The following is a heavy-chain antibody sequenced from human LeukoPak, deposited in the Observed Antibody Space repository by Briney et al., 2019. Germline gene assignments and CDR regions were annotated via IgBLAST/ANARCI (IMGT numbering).Heavy chain of an antibody. CDR2: IRNDGSNK. D-gene: IGHD2-2*01. CDR1: GFTFSSYG. J-gene: IGHJ4*02. Sequence: GGSLRLSCAASGFTFSSYGMDWVRQAPGKGLEWVAFIRNDGSNKYYADSVKGRFTISRDDSKNTLYLQMNSLRAEDTAVYYCAKFNRQYCSSIGCYGGFDYWGQGTLVTVSS. CDR3: AKFNRQYCSSIGCYGGFDY. V-gene: IGHV3-30*02.